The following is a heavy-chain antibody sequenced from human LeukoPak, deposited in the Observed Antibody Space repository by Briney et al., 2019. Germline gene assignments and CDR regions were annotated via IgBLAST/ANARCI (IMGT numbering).Heavy chain of an antibody. CDR3: ARAVYDSSGYYSEYFQK. Sequence: SQTLSLTCAIYGDSFSSSTVAWNWIRQSPSRGLEWLGRTYYRSKWYNDYAVFVKSRISVNPDTSKNQFSLQLNSVTPEDTAVYYCARAVYDSSGYYSEYFQKWGQGTLVTVSS. CDR1: GDSFSSSTVA. D-gene: IGHD3-22*01. V-gene: IGHV6-1*01. CDR2: TYYRSKWYN. J-gene: IGHJ1*01.